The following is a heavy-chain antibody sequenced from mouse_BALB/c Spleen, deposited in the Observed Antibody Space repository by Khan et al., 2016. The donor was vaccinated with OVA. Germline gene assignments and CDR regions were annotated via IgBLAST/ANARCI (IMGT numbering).Heavy chain of an antibody. CDR3: ARRNYFGFTFAY. V-gene: IGHV1-77*01. D-gene: IGHD1-2*01. CDR1: GYTFTDYY. Sequence: QVQLKESGAELARPGASVKLSCKASGYTFTDYYINWVKQRTGQGLEWIGEISPGSGDTYYNEKFKGKVTLTADTSSSTAYMQLSSLTSEDSAVYFCARRNYFGFTFAYWGQGTLVTVSS. J-gene: IGHJ3*01. CDR2: ISPGSGDT.